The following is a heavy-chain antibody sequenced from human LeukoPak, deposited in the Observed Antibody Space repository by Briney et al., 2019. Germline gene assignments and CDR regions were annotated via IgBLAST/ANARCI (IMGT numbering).Heavy chain of an antibody. CDR2: INTNTGNP. D-gene: IGHD3-22*01. CDR1: GYTFTSYA. CDR3: GRDSSGSIRNAFDI. V-gene: IGHV7-4-1*02. Sequence: ASVKVSCKASGYTFTSYAMNWVRQAPGQGLEWMGWINTNTGNPTYAQGFTGRFVFSLDTSVSTAYLQISSLKAEDTAVYHCGRDSSGSIRNAFDIWGQGTMVTVSS. J-gene: IGHJ3*02.